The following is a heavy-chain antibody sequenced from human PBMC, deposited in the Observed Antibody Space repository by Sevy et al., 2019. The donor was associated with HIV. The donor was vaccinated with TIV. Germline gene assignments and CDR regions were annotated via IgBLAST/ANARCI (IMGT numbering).Heavy chain of an antibody. CDR2: IIPIFGTA. J-gene: IGHJ3*02. CDR3: ARVSSSGYYPYQGDAFDI. V-gene: IGHV1-69*06. Sequence: ASVKVSCKASGGTFSSYAISWVRQAPGQGLEWMGGIIPIFGTANYAQKFQGRVTITADKSTSTAYMELSSLRSEETAVYYCARVSSSGYYPYQGDAFDIWGQGTMVTVSS. CDR1: GGTFSSYA. D-gene: IGHD3-22*01.